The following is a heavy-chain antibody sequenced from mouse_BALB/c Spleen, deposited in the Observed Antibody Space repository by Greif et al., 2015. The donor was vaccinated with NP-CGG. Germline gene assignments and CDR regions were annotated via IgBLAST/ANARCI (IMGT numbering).Heavy chain of an antibody. CDR1: GYTFISYY. CDR3: TRGRRRDFDF. J-gene: IGHJ2*01. CDR2: INPSNGGA. D-gene: IGHD1-2*01. Sequence: LVESGAELVKPGASVKLSCKASGYTFISYYMYWVKQRPGQGLEWIGEINPSNGGANLNEKFKSKATLTVDKSSSTAYMQLGSLTSEDSAVYFCTRGRRRDFDFWGQGTTLTVSS. V-gene: IGHV1S81*02.